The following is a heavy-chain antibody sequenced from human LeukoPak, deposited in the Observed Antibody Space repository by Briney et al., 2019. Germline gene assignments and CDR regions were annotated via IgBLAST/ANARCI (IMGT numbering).Heavy chain of an antibody. CDR2: IYYSGST. J-gene: IGHJ4*02. D-gene: IGHD6-19*01. CDR3: AASSSGWPFDY. V-gene: IGHV4-59*01. Sequence: SETLPLTCTVSGGSISSYYWSWIRQPPGKGLEWIGYIYYSGSTNYNPSLKSRVTISVDTSKNQFSLKLSSVTAADTAVYYCAASSSGWPFDYWGQGTLVTVSS. CDR1: GGSISSYY.